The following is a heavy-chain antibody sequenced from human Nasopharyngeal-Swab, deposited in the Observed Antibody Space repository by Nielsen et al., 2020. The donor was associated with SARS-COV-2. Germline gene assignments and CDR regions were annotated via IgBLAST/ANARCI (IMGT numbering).Heavy chain of an antibody. CDR3: ARGAPYSSSSGDFDY. CDR2: ISSSSSYI. D-gene: IGHD6-6*01. V-gene: IGHV3-21*01. CDR1: GFTFSSYS. Sequence: GGSLRLSCAASGFTFSSYSMNWVRQAPGKGLEWVSSISSSSSYIHYADSVKGRFTISRDNAKNSLYLQMNSLRAEDTAVYYCARGAPYSSSSGDFDYWGQGTQVTVSS. J-gene: IGHJ4*02.